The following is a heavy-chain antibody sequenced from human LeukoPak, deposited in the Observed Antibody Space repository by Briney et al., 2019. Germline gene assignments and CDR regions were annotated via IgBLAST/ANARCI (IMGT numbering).Heavy chain of an antibody. CDR3: ARAFRESFFDY. J-gene: IGHJ4*02. V-gene: IGHV4-39*07. CDR2: MYSSGRT. Sequence: SETLSLTCTVSGGSISSSPYYWGWIRQPPGRGLEWIGSMYSSGRTYYNPSLKSRVTISVDTSKNQFSLKLSSVTAADTAVYYCARAFRESFFDYWGQGTLVTVSS. CDR1: GGSISSSPYY.